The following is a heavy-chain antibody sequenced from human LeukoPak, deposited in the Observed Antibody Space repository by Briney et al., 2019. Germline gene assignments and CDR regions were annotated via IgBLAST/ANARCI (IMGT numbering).Heavy chain of an antibody. D-gene: IGHD3/OR15-3a*01. CDR3: AKDRIQWTHDAFDI. J-gene: IGHJ3*02. CDR1: GFTLSSYG. V-gene: IGHV3-30*18. CDR2: ISYDGSNK. Sequence: PGGSLRLSCAASGFTLSSYGMHWARQAPGKGLEWVAVISYDGSNKYYADSVKGRFTISRDNSKNTLYLQMNSLRAEDTAVYYCAKDRIQWTHDAFDIWGQGTMVTVSS.